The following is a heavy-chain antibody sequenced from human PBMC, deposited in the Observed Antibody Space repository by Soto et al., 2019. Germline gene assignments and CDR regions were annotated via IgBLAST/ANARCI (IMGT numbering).Heavy chain of an antibody. D-gene: IGHD6-19*01. Sequence: KKTPASVKVSCKASGYTFTTYGISWVRQAPGQGLEWMGIINPSGGSTSYAQKFQGRVTMTRDTSTSTVYMELSSLRSEGTAVYYCARALDGIAVAGFWGQGTLVTVSS. CDR3: ARALDGIAVAGF. CDR1: GYTFTTYG. J-gene: IGHJ4*02. CDR2: INPSGGST. V-gene: IGHV1-46*03.